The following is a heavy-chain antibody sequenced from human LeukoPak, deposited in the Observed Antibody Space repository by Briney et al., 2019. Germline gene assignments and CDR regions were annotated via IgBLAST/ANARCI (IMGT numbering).Heavy chain of an antibody. Sequence: PGGSLRLSCAASELMFSSYAMSWVRQAPGKGLEWVSGISDDSGGTYYADSVRGRFAISRDNSKNTLYLQMNSLRVEDTAIYYCAKDQYSSGWYFDYWGQGTLVTVSS. D-gene: IGHD6-19*01. CDR1: ELMFSSYA. CDR3: AKDQYSSGWYFDY. V-gene: IGHV3-23*01. J-gene: IGHJ4*02. CDR2: ISDDSGGT.